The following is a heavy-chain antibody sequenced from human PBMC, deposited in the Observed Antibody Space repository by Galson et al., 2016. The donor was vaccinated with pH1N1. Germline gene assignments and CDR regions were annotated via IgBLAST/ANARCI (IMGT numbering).Heavy chain of an antibody. V-gene: IGHV5-51*01. Sequence: QSGAEVKKPGESLKISCKGSGYIFSTFWIGWVRQMPGKGLEWMGIVYPGDSDTRYNPSFKGQVTISVDKSISTAYLQWSSLKASDSAIYFCARHQSSSDDYFFYNMDVWGQGTTGTVSS. CDR1: GYIFSTFW. CDR3: ARHQSSSDDYFFYNMDV. J-gene: IGHJ6*02. CDR2: VYPGDSDT. D-gene: IGHD6-6*01.